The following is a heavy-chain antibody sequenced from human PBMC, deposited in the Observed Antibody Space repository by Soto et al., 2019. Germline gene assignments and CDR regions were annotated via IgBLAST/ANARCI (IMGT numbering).Heavy chain of an antibody. CDR1: GYSFINYW. CDR3: ARQGDAVTFDS. CDR2: INAGDSDT. V-gene: IGHV5-51*01. J-gene: IGHJ4*02. Sequence: GESLKISCKGSGYSFINYWIGWVRQMPGKGLEWMGIINAGDSDTRYTPSFQGQVSMSVDKSIGTAYLQWSSLKASDTAIYYCARQGDAVTFDSWGQGTLVTVSS. D-gene: IGHD3-16*01.